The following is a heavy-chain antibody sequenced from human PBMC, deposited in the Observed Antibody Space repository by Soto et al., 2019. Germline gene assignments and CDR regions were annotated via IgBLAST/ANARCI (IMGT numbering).Heavy chain of an antibody. CDR2: IIPVFGTA. V-gene: IGHV1-69*13. D-gene: IGHD4-17*01. CDR3: ASPSGGDYGAYVFYY. J-gene: IGHJ4*02. Sequence: SVKVSCKTSGGTFSSYAISWVRQAPGQGLEWMGGIIPVFGTANYAQKFQGRVTLTADEATGTAYMELSSLKSEDTAVYYCASPSGGDYGAYVFYYWGQGTLVTVSS. CDR1: GGTFSSYA.